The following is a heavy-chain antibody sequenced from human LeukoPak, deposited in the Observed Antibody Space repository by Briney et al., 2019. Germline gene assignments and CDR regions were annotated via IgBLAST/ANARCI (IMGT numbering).Heavy chain of an antibody. CDR2: IYPGDSDT. D-gene: IGHD3-10*01. V-gene: IGHV5-51*01. CDR3: ARYYGSGKTIYYNYGMDV. Sequence: GESLKISCKGSGYSFTSYWIGWVRQMPGKGLEWMGIIYPGDSDTRYSPSLQGQVTISADKSISTAYLQWSSLKASDTAMYYCARYYGSGKTIYYNYGMDVWGQGTTVIVSS. J-gene: IGHJ6*02. CDR1: GYSFTSYW.